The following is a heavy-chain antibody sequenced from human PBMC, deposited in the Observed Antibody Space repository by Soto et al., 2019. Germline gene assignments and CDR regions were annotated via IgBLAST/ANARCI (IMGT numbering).Heavy chain of an antibody. V-gene: IGHV3-15*07. D-gene: IGHD2-2*01. Sequence: GGSLRLSCAASGFGFTNSWMNWVRQAPGKGLEWVGRIKSKNDGGTTDYAAPVQGRFTISRDDSKTTIYMQMNSLKTEDTAVYYCTSAGQYCTSTTCKAYWGQGTPVTVSA. CDR1: GFGFTNSW. CDR2: IKSKNDGGTT. CDR3: TSAGQYCTSTTCKAY. J-gene: IGHJ4*02.